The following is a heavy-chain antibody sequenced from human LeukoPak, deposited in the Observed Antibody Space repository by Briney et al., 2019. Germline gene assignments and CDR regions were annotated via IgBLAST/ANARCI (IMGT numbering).Heavy chain of an antibody. Sequence: ASVKVSCKASGYTFTGYYMHWVRQAPGQGLEWMGWINPNSGGTNYAQKFQGRVTMTRDTSISTAYMELSRLRSDDTAVYYCARDPYYSNYEFDYWGQGTLVTVSS. V-gene: IGHV1-2*02. CDR2: INPNSGGT. CDR3: ARDPYYSNYEFDY. J-gene: IGHJ4*02. D-gene: IGHD4-11*01. CDR1: GYTFTGYY.